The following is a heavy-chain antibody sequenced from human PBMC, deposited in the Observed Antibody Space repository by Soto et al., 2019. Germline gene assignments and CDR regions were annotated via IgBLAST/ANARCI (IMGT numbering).Heavy chain of an antibody. J-gene: IGHJ4*02. CDR2: ISGSGGST. D-gene: IGHD4-17*01. CDR1: GFTFSSYA. V-gene: IGHV3-23*01. CDR3: AKFSKETTVTGY. Sequence: GGSMRLSCAASGFTFSSYAMSWVRQAPGKGLEWVSAISGSGGSTYYADSVKGRFTISRDNSKNTLYLQMNSLRAEDTAVYYCAKFSKETTVTGYWGQGTLVTVSS.